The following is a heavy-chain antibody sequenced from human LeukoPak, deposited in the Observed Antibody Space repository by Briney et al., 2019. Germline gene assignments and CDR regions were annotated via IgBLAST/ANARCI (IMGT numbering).Heavy chain of an antibody. CDR1: GGSISSYY. CDR2: IYYSGST. Sequence: PSETLSLTCTVSGGSISSYYWSWIRQPPGKGLEWIGYIYYSGSTNYNPSLKSRVTISVDTSKNQFSLKLSSVTAADTAVYYCARATPGQWLVIGGGYFDYWGQGTLVTVSS. D-gene: IGHD6-19*01. V-gene: IGHV4-59*01. J-gene: IGHJ4*02. CDR3: ARATPGQWLVIGGGYFDY.